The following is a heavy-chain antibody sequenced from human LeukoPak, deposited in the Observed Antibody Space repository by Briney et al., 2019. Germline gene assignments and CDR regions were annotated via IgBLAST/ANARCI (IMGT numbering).Heavy chain of an antibody. J-gene: IGHJ4*02. CDR2: FDPEDGET. V-gene: IGHV1-24*01. Sequence: ASVKVSCKVSGYTLTELSLHWVRQAPGKGLEWMGGFDPEDGETIYAQKFQGRVTITADTSTSTGYMELSSLRSEDTAVYYCAREGGYTYGEFTHFDYWGQGTLVTVSS. CDR3: AREGGYTYGEFTHFDY. CDR1: GYTLTELS. D-gene: IGHD5-18*01.